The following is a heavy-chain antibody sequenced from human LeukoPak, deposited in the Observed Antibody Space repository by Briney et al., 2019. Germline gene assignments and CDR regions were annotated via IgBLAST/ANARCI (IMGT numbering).Heavy chain of an antibody. V-gene: IGHV4-59*08. Sequence: PSETLSLTCTVSGGSISSYYWSWIRQPPGKGLEWIGYIHDSGSTNYNPSLKSRVTISIDTSKDQFSLRLSSVTAADTAVYYCARGVVVPAAMIGSVYCGGDCYSYAFDIWGQGTMVTVSS. CDR1: GGSISSYY. J-gene: IGHJ3*02. D-gene: IGHD2-21*02. CDR3: ARGVVVPAAMIGSVYCGGDCYSYAFDI. CDR2: IHDSGST.